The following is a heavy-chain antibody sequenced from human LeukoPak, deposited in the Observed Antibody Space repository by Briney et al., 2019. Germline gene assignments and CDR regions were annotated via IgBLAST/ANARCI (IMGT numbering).Heavy chain of an antibody. CDR2: IYPGDSDT. J-gene: IGHJ4*02. CDR1: GHSFSSYW. D-gene: IGHD1-7*01. CDR3: ARDALGWNYYFDY. Sequence: GESLKISCKGSGHSFSSYWIGWVRQMPGKGLEWMGIIYPGDSDTRYSPSFQGQVTISADKSISTAYLQWSSLKASDTAMYYCARDALGWNYYFDYWGQGTLVTVSS. V-gene: IGHV5-51*01.